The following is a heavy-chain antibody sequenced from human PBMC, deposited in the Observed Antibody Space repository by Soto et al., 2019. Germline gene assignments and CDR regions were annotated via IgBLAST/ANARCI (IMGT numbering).Heavy chain of an antibody. CDR2: TYYTGST. D-gene: IGHD2-21*01. J-gene: IGHJ5*02. V-gene: IGHV4-31*03. Sequence: QVQLQESGPGLVKPSQTLSLTCTVSGGSIGSGGYYWSWIRQHPGKGLEWIGYTYYTGSTYYNPSLKSRVTISLDTPKNEFSLRRSSVTAADTAVYFCARDSIEMVPRPDRRGADPRWFDPWGQGILVTVYS. CDR3: ARDSIEMVPRPDRRGADPRWFDP. CDR1: GGSIGSGGYY.